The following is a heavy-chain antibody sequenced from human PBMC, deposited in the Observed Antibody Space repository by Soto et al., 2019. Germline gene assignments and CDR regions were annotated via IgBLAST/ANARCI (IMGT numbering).Heavy chain of an antibody. Sequence: GGSLRLSCAASGFTFSSYSMNWVRQAPGKGLEWVSSISSSSSYIYYADSVKGRFTISRDNAKNSLYLQMNSLRAEDTAVYYSASRFVLLWFGEALDFDYWGQGTLVTVSS. D-gene: IGHD3-10*01. CDR1: GFTFSSYS. CDR3: ASRFVLLWFGEALDFDY. CDR2: ISSSSSYI. V-gene: IGHV3-21*01. J-gene: IGHJ4*02.